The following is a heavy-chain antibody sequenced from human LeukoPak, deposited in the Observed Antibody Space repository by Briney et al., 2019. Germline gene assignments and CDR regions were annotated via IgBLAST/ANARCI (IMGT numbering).Heavy chain of an antibody. Sequence: SETLSLTCAVYGGSFSGYSWTWIRQPPGKGLEWIGEIKDSGSPTFNPSLKSRVTMSVDTSNNQFSVRLSSLTAADTTVYYCARGRFSGLPRATTSQFDYWGQGTLVTVSS. CDR3: ARGRFSGLPRATTSQFDY. CDR1: GGSFSGYS. D-gene: IGHD6-19*01. J-gene: IGHJ4*02. CDR2: IKDSGSP. V-gene: IGHV4-34*01.